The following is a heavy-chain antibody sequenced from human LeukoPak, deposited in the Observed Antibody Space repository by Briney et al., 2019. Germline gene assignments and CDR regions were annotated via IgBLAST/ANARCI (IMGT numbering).Heavy chain of an antibody. D-gene: IGHD5-12*01. Sequence: PGGSLRLSCAASGFTFSSYGMSWVRQAPGKGLEWVSAISGSGGSTYYADSVKGRFTVSRDNSKNTLYLQMNSLRADDTAIYYCARDLGWLHYADWGQGTLVTVSS. V-gene: IGHV3-23*01. CDR3: ARDLGWLHYAD. CDR1: GFTFSSYG. J-gene: IGHJ4*02. CDR2: ISGSGGST.